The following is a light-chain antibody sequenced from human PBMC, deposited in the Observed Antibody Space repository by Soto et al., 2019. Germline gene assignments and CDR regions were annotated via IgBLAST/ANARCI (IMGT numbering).Light chain of an antibody. J-gene: IGLJ2*01. Sequence: QSALTQPRSVSGSPGQSVTISCTGTSSDVGGYNYVSWYQQHPGKAPKLMIYDVSKRPSGVPDRFSGSKSGNTASLTISGLQAEDEADYYCCSYAGSYTFEMVFGGGTQLTVL. V-gene: IGLV2-11*01. CDR1: SSDVGGYNY. CDR3: CSYAGSYTFEMV. CDR2: DVS.